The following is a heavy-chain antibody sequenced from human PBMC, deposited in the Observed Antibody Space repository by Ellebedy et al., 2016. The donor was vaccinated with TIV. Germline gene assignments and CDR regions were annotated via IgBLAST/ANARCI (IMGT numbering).Heavy chain of an antibody. Sequence: PGGSLRLSCAASGFTFSSYGMHWVRQAPGKGLEWVAFISYDGSNKDYADAVMGRFTISRDNSKNTLYLQMKSLRAEDTAVYYCAKEGYNSDLGYWGQGTLVTVSS. V-gene: IGHV3-30*02. CDR2: ISYDGSNK. CDR3: AKEGYNSDLGY. J-gene: IGHJ4*02. D-gene: IGHD1-20*01. CDR1: GFTFSSYG.